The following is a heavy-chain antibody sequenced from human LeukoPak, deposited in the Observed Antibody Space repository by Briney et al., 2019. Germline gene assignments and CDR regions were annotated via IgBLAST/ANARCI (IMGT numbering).Heavy chain of an antibody. D-gene: IGHD3-10*01. V-gene: IGHV4-59*01. CDR1: SGSFRTYY. J-gene: IGHJ5*02. CDR2: IFYNEGT. CDR3: ARAGHYYGSGRGKNWFDP. Sequence: SETLSLTCTVSSGSFRTYYWSWIRQPPGKGLEWIGYIFYNEGTSYNPSLKSRVTISVDTSKNQFSLKLSSVTAADTAVYYCARAGHYYGSGRGKNWFDPWGQGTLVTVS.